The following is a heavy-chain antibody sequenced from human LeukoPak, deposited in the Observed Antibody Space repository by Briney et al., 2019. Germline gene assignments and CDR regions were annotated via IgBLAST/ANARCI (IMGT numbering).Heavy chain of an antibody. J-gene: IGHJ4*02. V-gene: IGHV1-2*02. CDR3: ASEDCSGGTCYSYFAY. CDR1: GYTFTGYY. Sequence: ASVKVSCKSSGYTFTGYYIHWLRQAPGQGLEWMGWINPNSGGANYAQKFQGRVTMTRDTSISTAYMELYRLRSDDMAVYYCASEDCSGGTCYSYFAYWGQGTLVTVSS. D-gene: IGHD2-15*01. CDR2: INPNSGGA.